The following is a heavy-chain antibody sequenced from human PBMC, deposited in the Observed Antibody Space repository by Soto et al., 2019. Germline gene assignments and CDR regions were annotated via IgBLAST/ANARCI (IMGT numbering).Heavy chain of an antibody. D-gene: IGHD3-10*01. CDR2: IYYSGST. V-gene: IGHV4-59*01. CDR1: GGSISSYY. J-gene: IGHJ4*02. CDR3: ARGPLLLWFGELSYFDY. Sequence: ETLSLACTVSGGSISSYYWSWIRQPPGKGLEWIGYIYYSGSTNYNPSLKSRVTISVDTSKNQFSLKLSSVTAADTAVYYCARGPLLLWFGELSYFDYWGQGTLVTVSS.